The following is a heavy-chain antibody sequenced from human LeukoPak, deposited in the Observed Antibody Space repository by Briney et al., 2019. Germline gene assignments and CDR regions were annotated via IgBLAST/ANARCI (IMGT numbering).Heavy chain of an antibody. Sequence: GGSLRLSCAASGFTFSSYGMHWVRRAPGKGLEWAAVISSDGNTKYYADSVEGRFTISRDNSNNTLYLQMNTPGADDTAIYYCARRRIVGSTDDAFDIWGQGTMVTLSS. CDR2: ISSDGNTK. D-gene: IGHD1-26*01. CDR1: GFTFSSYG. J-gene: IGHJ3*02. V-gene: IGHV3-30*03. CDR3: ARRRIVGSTDDAFDI.